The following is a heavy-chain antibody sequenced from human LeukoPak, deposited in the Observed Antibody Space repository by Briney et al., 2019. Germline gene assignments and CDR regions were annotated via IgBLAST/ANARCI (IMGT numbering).Heavy chain of an antibody. J-gene: IGHJ5*02. CDR3: ARNVVNYDFWSGYYFWFDP. D-gene: IGHD3-3*01. V-gene: IGHV3-7*03. Sequence: GGSLRLSCAASGFTFSDYWMSWVRQAPGKGLEWVANIKQDGSEKHYVDSVKGRFTISRDNAKKSLYLQMDNLRAEDAAVYYCARNVVNYDFWSGYYFWFDPWGQGTLVTVSS. CDR1: GFTFSDYW. CDR2: IKQDGSEK.